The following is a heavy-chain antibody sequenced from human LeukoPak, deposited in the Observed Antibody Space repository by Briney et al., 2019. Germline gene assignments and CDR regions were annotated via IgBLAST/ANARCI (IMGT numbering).Heavy chain of an antibody. CDR1: GGSISSGSYY. V-gene: IGHV4-39*07. J-gene: IGHJ5*02. D-gene: IGHD2-15*01. CDR2: IYYSGST. CDR3: ARTVPHQDIVVVVAATGGWFDP. Sequence: SETLSLTCTVSGGSISSGSYYWSWIRQPAGKGLEWIGSIYYSGSTYYNPSLKSRVTISVDTSKNQFSLKLSSVTAADTAVYYCARTVPHQDIVVVVAATGGWFDPWGQGTLVTVSS.